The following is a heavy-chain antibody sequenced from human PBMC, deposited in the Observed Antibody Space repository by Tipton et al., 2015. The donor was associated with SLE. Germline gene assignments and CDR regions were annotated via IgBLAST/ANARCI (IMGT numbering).Heavy chain of an antibody. CDR2: IYYSGST. CDR3: ARDWGGSYNWFDP. CDR1: GGSISSYY. D-gene: IGHD1-26*01. V-gene: IGHV4-59*12. Sequence: TLSLTCTVSGGSISSYYWSWIRQPPGKGLEWIGYIYYSGSTNYNPALKSRVNISVDTSKNQFSLKLNSLTAADTAVYYCARDWGGSYNWFDPWGQGTLVTVSS. J-gene: IGHJ5*02.